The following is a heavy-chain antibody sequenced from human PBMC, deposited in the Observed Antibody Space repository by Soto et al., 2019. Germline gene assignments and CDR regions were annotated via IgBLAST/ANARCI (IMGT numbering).Heavy chain of an antibody. J-gene: IGHJ6*03. D-gene: IGHD2-15*01. CDR3: ASILALRKCWYMDV. CDR1: GYTFTSYG. V-gene: IGHV1-18*01. CDR2: ISAYNGNT. Sequence: ASVKVSCKASGYTFTSYGISWVRQAPGQGLEWMGWISAYNGNTNYAQKLQGRVTMTTDTSTSTAYMELRSLRSDDTAVYYCASILALRKCWYMDVWGKGTTVTVSS.